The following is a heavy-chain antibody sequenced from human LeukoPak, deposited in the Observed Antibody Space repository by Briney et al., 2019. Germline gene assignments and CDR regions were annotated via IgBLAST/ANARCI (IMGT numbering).Heavy chain of an antibody. CDR2: ISYEASKQ. Sequence: GRSLRLPCAASGFTFSSHAMHWVRQAPGKGREWVAVISYEASKQYYVAFVRGRLTISRDNSKNTLSLQMNSLRDEDTALYYCARDYRVGCTSDDCYPIDYWGQGTLVTVSS. J-gene: IGHJ4*02. CDR3: ARDYRVGCTSDDCYPIDY. V-gene: IGHV3-30*01. CDR1: GFTFSSHA. D-gene: IGHD2-21*02.